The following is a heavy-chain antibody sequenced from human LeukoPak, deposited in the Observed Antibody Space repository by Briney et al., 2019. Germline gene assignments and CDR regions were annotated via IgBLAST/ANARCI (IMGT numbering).Heavy chain of an antibody. J-gene: IGHJ4*02. CDR1: GFTFSSYG. V-gene: IGHV3-23*01. CDR3: AKQLGYCSDGSCYFPY. CDR2: ISNNGGYT. D-gene: IGHD2-15*01. Sequence: GRSLRLSCAASGFTFSSYGMHWVRQAPGKGLEWVSAISNNGGYTYYADSVQGRFTISRDNSKSTLCLQMNSLRAEDTAVYYCAKQLGYCSDGSCYFPYWGQGTLVTVSS.